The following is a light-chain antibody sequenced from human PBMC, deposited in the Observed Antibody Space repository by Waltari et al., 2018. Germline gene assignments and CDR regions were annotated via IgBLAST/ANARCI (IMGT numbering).Light chain of an antibody. Sequence: EIVLTQSPGTLSLSPGQRATLSCRASQSVSSSYLAWYQQKPGQAPRLLIYGAASTTTSIPDRFSGSGCTTYFTLTISRLDPEDVAVYYCQQYSSSLTFGGGTKVEIK. CDR3: QQYSSSLT. J-gene: IGKJ4*01. CDR1: QSVSSSY. CDR2: GAA. V-gene: IGKV3-20*01.